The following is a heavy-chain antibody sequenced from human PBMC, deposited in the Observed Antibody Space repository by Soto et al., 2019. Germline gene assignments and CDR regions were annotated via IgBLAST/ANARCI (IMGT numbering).Heavy chain of an antibody. J-gene: IGHJ4*02. CDR3: AKDGTIGAADYFFDF. Sequence: QVQLVESGGGVVQPGRSLKLSCAASGFTFSNYAIHWVRQAPGKGLEWVAVIASDGKDKRYVDSAKGRFTISRDNSKNTVYLQMDRLRGEDTAVYYCAKDGTIGAADYFFDFWGQGSLVTVS. CDR1: GFTFSNYA. D-gene: IGHD6-13*01. V-gene: IGHV3-30*18. CDR2: IASDGKDK.